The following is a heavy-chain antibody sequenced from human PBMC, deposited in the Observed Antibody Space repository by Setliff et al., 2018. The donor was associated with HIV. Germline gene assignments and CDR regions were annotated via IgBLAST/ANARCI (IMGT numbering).Heavy chain of an antibody. V-gene: IGHV4-59*01. D-gene: IGHD2-2*01. J-gene: IGHJ6*03. CDR3: ARGRRSTSSYYYYYYMDV. CDR1: GGSISSYY. Sequence: SETLSLTCTVSGGSISSYYWSWIRQPPGKGLEWIGYIYYSGSTNCNPSLKSRVTISVETSKNQFSLKLSSVTAADTAVYYCARGRRSTSSYYYYYYMDVWGKGTTVTVSS. CDR2: IYYSGST.